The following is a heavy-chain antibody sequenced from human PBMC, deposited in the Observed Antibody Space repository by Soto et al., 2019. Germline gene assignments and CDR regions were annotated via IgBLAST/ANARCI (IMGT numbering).Heavy chain of an antibody. V-gene: IGHV4-30-4*01. J-gene: IGHJ3*02. D-gene: IGHD3-22*01. CDR3: AREPYYYDSRGYYHSASKAFDI. Sequence: PGKGLEWIGYIYYSGSTYYNPSLKSRVTISVDTSKNQFSLKLSSVTAADTAVYYCAREPYYYDSRGYYHSASKAFDIRGQGTMVTV. CDR2: IYYSGST.